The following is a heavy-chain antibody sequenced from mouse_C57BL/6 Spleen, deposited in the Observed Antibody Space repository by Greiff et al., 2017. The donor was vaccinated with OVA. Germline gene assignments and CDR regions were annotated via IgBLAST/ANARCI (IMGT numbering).Heavy chain of an antibody. J-gene: IGHJ4*01. CDR2: IDPSNSFT. V-gene: IGHV1-69*01. Sequence: QVQLQQPGAEVVMPGSSVKLSCKASGYTFTSSWMHWVQQRPGQGLEWIGEIDPSNSFTNYNQNFKGKSTLTVDTSSSTAYMQLSSLTSEDSAVYFCARKFYYTMDYWGQGTSVTVSS. CDR3: ARKFYYTMDY. CDR1: GYTFTSSW.